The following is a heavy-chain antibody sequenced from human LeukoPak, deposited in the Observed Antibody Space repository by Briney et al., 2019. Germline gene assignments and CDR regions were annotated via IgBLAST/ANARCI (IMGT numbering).Heavy chain of an antibody. J-gene: IGHJ4*02. D-gene: IGHD3-16*01. Sequence: GGSLRLSCVASGFTFSSNWMSWVRQAPGKGLGGVAYIREDGGETYYVDSVKGRFTISRDNAKNSLYLQMNSLRAEDTAVYYCARGSGPGYEFYYWGQGTLVTVSS. CDR3: ARGSGPGYEFYY. CDR2: IREDGGET. V-gene: IGHV3-7*01. CDR1: GFTFSSNW.